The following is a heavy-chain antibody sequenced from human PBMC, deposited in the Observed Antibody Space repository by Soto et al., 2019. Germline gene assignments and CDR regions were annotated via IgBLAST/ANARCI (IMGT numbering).Heavy chain of an antibody. CDR1: GFTFDDYA. J-gene: IGHJ6*02. V-gene: IGHV3-9*01. CDR2: ISWNSGSI. Sequence: EVQLVESGGGLVQPGRSLRLSCAASGFTFDDYAMHWVRQAPGKGLEWVSGISWNSGSIGYADSVKGRFTISRDNAKNSLYLQMNSLRAEDTALYYCAKDIGCGGSCYSVRYYYYYYGMDVWGQGTTVTVSS. CDR3: AKDIGCGGSCYSVRYYYYYYGMDV. D-gene: IGHD2-15*01.